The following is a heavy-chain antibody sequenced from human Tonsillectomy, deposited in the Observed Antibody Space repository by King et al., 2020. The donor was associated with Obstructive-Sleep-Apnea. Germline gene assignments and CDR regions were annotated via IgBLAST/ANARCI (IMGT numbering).Heavy chain of an antibody. CDR2: IWYDGSNK. Sequence: VQLVESGGGVVQPGRSLRLSCAASGFTFSSYGMHWVRQAPGKGLEWVAVIWYDGSNKYYADSVKGRFTISRDNSKNTLYLQMNSLRAEDTAVYYCARVRYDSSGYYQNYFDYWGQGTLVTVSS. CDR1: GFTFSSYG. J-gene: IGHJ4*02. D-gene: IGHD3-22*01. CDR3: ARVRYDSSGYYQNYFDY. V-gene: IGHV3-33*01.